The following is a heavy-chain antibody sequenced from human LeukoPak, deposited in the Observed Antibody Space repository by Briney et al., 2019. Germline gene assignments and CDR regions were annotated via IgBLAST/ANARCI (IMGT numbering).Heavy chain of an antibody. D-gene: IGHD4-17*01. V-gene: IGHV4-59*08. J-gene: IGHJ4*02. Sequence: SETLSLTCTVSGGSISSYYWSWTRQPPGKGLEWIGYIYYSGSTNYNPSLKSRVTISVDTSKNQFSLKLSSVTAADTAVYYCARHSYGDYFGFDYWGQGTLVTVSS. CDR2: IYYSGST. CDR1: GGSISSYY. CDR3: ARHSYGDYFGFDY.